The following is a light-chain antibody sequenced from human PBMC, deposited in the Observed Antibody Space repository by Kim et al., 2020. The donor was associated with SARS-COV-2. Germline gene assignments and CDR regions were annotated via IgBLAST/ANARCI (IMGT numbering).Light chain of an antibody. CDR2: YNN. CDR1: NIGSKT. CDR3: QTWDSSSDHRV. V-gene: IGLV3-21*04. Sequence: APGMTARITCGGNNIGSKTVHWYQQKPGQAPVLVIYYNNDRPSGIPERVSGSNSENTATLTISRVEAGDAADYYCQTWDSSSDHRVFGGGTKLTVL. J-gene: IGLJ3*02.